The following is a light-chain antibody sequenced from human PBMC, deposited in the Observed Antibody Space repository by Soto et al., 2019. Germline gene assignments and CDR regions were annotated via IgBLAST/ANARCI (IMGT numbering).Light chain of an antibody. J-gene: IGLJ1*01. V-gene: IGLV1-47*01. CDR2: RNS. CDR1: SSNIGSNF. CDR3: AGWDDSLSGYV. Sequence: QSVLTQPPSASGTPGQRVTISCSGRSSNIGSNFVYWYQHLPGTAPKLVIYRNSQRPSGVPDRFSGSKSGTSASLAISGLQSEDEADYYCAGWDDSLSGYVFGPGTKVPVL.